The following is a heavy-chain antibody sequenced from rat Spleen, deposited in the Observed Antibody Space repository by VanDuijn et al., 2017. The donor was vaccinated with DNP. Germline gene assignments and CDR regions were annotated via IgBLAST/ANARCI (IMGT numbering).Heavy chain of an antibody. CDR1: GFTFSNYY. D-gene: IGHD1-3*01. V-gene: IGHV5-25*01. J-gene: IGHJ2*01. CDR3: VILYYGSYPDY. CDR2: ITGGGGTT. Sequence: EVQLVESGGDLVQPGRSLKLSCAASGFTFSNYYMAWIRQVPGKGLEWIASITGGGGTTSYPDSVKGRLTIARDNAESTLYLQMDSLRSEDTATYYCVILYYGSYPDYWGQGVMVTVSS.